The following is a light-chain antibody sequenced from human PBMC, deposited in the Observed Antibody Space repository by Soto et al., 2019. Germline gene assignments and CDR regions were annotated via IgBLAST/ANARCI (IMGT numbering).Light chain of an antibody. Sequence: DIVLTQSPGTLSLSPGEGATLSCRASQSINSFLAWYQQRRGQAPRLLIHGASNRATGIPDRFSGSGSGTDFTLTISSLQSEDFAVYYCQQYNIWPRTFGQGTKVEIK. CDR3: QQYNIWPRT. J-gene: IGKJ1*01. V-gene: IGKV3D-15*01. CDR2: GAS. CDR1: QSINSF.